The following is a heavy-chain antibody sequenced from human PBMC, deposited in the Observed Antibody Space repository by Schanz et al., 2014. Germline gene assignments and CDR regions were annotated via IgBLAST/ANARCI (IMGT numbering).Heavy chain of an antibody. Sequence: EVQLVESGGGLLQPGGSLRLSCAASGFTFGTFWMSWVRQAPGKGLEWVANINQDGSDKSYVDSVKGRFTISRDNSKNTLYLQMSSLRVEDTAVYYCARDKRFLEWLFDYWGQGTLVTVSS. CDR2: INQDGSDK. CDR1: GFTFGTFW. V-gene: IGHV3-7*01. CDR3: ARDKRFLEWLFDY. D-gene: IGHD3-3*01. J-gene: IGHJ4*02.